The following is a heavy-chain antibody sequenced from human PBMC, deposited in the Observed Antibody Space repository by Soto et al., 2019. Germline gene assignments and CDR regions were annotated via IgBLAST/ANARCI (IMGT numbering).Heavy chain of an antibody. J-gene: IGHJ6*03. CDR2: IWYDGSNK. D-gene: IGHD3-10*01. Sequence: PGGSLRLSCAASGFTFSSYGMHWVRQAPGKGLEWVAVIWYDGSNKYYADSVKGRFTISRDNSKNTLYLQMNSLRAEDTAVYYCASNFGDLPYYMDVWAKGTTVTVSS. CDR3: ASNFGDLPYYMDV. CDR1: GFTFSSYG. V-gene: IGHV3-33*01.